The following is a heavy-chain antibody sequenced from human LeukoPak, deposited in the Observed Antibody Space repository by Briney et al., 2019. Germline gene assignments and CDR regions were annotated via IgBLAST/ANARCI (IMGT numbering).Heavy chain of an antibody. V-gene: IGHV3-23*01. CDR2: ISGSGGST. CDR1: GFTFRNYA. J-gene: IGHJ5*02. D-gene: IGHD3-22*01. Sequence: GGSLRLSCTASGFTFRNYAMSWVRQAPGKGLEWVSAISGSGGSTYYADSVKGRFTISRDNSKNTLYLQMNSLRAEDTAVYYCVKDRMYYYDSSGYYSPWGQGTLVTVSS. CDR3: VKDRMYYYDSSGYYSP.